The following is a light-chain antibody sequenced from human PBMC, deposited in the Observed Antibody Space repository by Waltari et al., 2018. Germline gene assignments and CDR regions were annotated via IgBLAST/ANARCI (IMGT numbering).Light chain of an antibody. CDR3: LQHNSYPYT. CDR1: QGIGNS. Sequence: DIQMTQSPSSLSASVGDRVTITCRASQGIGNSLGWYQQKPGKAPKRLMYDASSLQSGVPSRVSGSGSGTEFTLTISSLQPEDFATYSCLQHNSYPYTFGQGTKLELK. J-gene: IGKJ2*01. CDR2: DAS. V-gene: IGKV1-17*01.